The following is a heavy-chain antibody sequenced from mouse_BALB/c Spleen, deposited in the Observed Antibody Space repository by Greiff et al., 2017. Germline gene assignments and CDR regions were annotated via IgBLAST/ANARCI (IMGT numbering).Heavy chain of an antibody. CDR1: GYAFSSYW. CDR2: IYPGDGDT. J-gene: IGHJ1*01. Sequence: QVQLKESGAELVRPGSSVKISCKASGYAFSSYWMNWVKQRPGQGLEWIGQIYPGDGDTNYNGKFKGKATLTADKSSSTAYMQLSSLTSEDSAVYFCARGNWSGYFDVWGAGTTVTVSS. V-gene: IGHV1-80*01. D-gene: IGHD4-1*01. CDR3: ARGNWSGYFDV.